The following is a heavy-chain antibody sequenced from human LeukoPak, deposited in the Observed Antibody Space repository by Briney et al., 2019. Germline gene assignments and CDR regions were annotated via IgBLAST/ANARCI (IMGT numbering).Heavy chain of an antibody. CDR3: SRDSSVIVGARIDY. CDR1: GFTFSDCA. D-gene: IGHD1-26*01. V-gene: IGHV3-23*01. Sequence: GGSLRLSCAASGFTFSDCAMTWVRQAPGKGLQWVSAISGRGGNTYYADSVKGRFTISRDNSKNTLYLQMNSLRAEDTAVYYCSRDSSVIVGARIDYWGQGTLVTVSS. J-gene: IGHJ4*02. CDR2: ISGRGGNT.